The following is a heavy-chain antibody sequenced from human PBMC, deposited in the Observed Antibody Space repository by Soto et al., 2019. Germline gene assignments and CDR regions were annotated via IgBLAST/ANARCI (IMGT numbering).Heavy chain of an antibody. J-gene: IGHJ6*02. V-gene: IGHV2-5*02. CDR2: IYWDDDK. CDR1: GFSLTRGVA. CDR3: ARDSYGSGYGMDV. Sequence: QITLKESGPTVVKPTQTLTLTCTFSGFSLTRGVAVGWIRQPPGKALEWLSLIYWDDDKRYSPSLKSRLTITKDTSKNQVVLTLTNLGPVDTATYYCARDSYGSGYGMDVWGQGTTVTVSS. D-gene: IGHD3-10*01.